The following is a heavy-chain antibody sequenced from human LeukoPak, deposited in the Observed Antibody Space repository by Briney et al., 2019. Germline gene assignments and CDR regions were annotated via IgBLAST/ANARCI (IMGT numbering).Heavy chain of an antibody. CDR2: ISAYYGNK. CDR1: GYTFTSYV. Sequence: GASVKVSCTASGYTFTSYVISWVRQAPGQGLEWMGWISAYYGNKNYAQKLEGRVSMTTDTSTSTAYMELRSLRSDDTAVYYCARDSRPRRYKLLGGGAYFDYWGQGTLVTVSS. CDR3: ARDSRPRRYKLLGGGAYFDY. J-gene: IGHJ4*02. V-gene: IGHV1-18*01. D-gene: IGHD2-2*01.